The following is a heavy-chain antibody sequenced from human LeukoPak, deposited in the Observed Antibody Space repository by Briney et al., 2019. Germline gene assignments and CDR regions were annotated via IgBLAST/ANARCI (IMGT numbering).Heavy chain of an antibody. CDR1: GFTFSSYE. D-gene: IGHD5-12*01. CDR2: ISSSGSTI. CDR3: ANEGGYDAPGTDY. J-gene: IGHJ4*02. V-gene: IGHV3-48*03. Sequence: PGGSLRLSCAASGFTFSSYEMNWVRQAPGKGLEWVSYISSSGSTIYYADSVKGRFTISRDNSKNTLYLQMNSLRAEDTAVYYCANEGGYDAPGTDYWGQGTLVTVSS.